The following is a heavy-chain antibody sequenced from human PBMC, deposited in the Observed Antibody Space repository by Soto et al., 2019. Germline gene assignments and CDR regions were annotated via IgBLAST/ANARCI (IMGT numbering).Heavy chain of an antibody. J-gene: IGHJ4*02. Sequence: GGSLRLSCAASGFTFSSYAMSWVRQAPGKGLEWVSAISGSGGSTYYADSVKGRFTISRDNSKNTLYLQMNSLRAEDTAVYYCAVASANHYDFWSGYPDYWGQGTLVTVSS. CDR1: GFTFSSYA. D-gene: IGHD3-3*01. V-gene: IGHV3-23*01. CDR3: AVASANHYDFWSGYPDY. CDR2: ISGSGGST.